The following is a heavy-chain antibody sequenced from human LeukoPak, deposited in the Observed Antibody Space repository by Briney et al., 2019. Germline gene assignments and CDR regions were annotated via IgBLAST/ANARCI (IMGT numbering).Heavy chain of an antibody. D-gene: IGHD1-26*01. CDR2: IIPIFGIA. Sequence: GASVKVSCKASGGTFSSYAISWVRQAPGQGLEWMGRIIPIFGIANYAQKFQGRVTIIADKSTSTAYMELSSLRSEDTAVYYCARDLAGARGYNWFDPWGQGTLVTVSS. V-gene: IGHV1-69*04. CDR1: GGTFSSYA. J-gene: IGHJ5*02. CDR3: ARDLAGARGYNWFDP.